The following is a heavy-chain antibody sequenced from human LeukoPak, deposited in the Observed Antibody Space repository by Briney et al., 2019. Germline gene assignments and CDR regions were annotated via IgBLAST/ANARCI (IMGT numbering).Heavy chain of an antibody. CDR3: ARVPSLLLWFGEF. Sequence: GGSLRLSCAASGFTFSSYGMHWVRQAPGKGLEWVAYIRYDGSNKYYEDSMKGRFTISRDNSKNMLYLQMNSLRAEDTAVYYCARVPSLLLWFGEFWGQGTLVTVSS. D-gene: IGHD3-10*01. V-gene: IGHV3-30*02. CDR2: IRYDGSNK. J-gene: IGHJ4*02. CDR1: GFTFSSYG.